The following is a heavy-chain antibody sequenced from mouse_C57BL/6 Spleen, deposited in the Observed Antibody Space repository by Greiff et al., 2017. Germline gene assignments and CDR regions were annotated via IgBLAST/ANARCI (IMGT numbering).Heavy chain of an antibody. V-gene: IGHV5-17*01. CDR1: GFTFSDYG. J-gene: IGHJ4*01. Sequence: EVQVVESGGGLVKPGGSLKLSCAASGFTFSDYGMHWVRQAPEKGLEWVAYISSGSSTIYYAATEKGRFTIYRGNAKNTLFLQMTSLRSEDTAMYYCARTTVVATDAMDYWGQGTSVTVSS. CDR2: ISSGSSTI. CDR3: ARTTVVATDAMDY. D-gene: IGHD1-1*01.